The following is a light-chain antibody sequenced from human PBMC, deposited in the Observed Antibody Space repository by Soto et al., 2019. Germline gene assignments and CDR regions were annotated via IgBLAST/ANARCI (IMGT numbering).Light chain of an antibody. J-gene: IGKJ2*01. CDR2: CAS. CDR3: QQYGSSPHT. Sequence: EIVLTQSPGTLSLSPGERATLSCRASQSVSSSYLAWYQHKPGQAPRLLIYCASSRATGIPDGFSGSGSGTDFTLTISRLEPEDFAVYYCQQYGSSPHTFGQGTKLEIK. V-gene: IGKV3-20*01. CDR1: QSVSSSY.